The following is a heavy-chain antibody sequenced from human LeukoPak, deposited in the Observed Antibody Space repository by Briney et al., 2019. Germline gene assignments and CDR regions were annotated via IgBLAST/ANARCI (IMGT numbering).Heavy chain of an antibody. CDR3: ASPGGSGSYQLDY. D-gene: IGHD3-10*01. CDR2: IRYDGTNA. CDR1: GFTFSNSG. J-gene: IGHJ4*02. V-gene: IGHV3-33*01. Sequence: PGASLRLSCAASGFTFSNSGMHWVRQAPGKGLELVAVIRYDGTNAYYADSVRGRFTISRDNSNNTLSLQMNSLRAEDTAVYYCASPGGSGSYQLDYWGQGTLVTVSS.